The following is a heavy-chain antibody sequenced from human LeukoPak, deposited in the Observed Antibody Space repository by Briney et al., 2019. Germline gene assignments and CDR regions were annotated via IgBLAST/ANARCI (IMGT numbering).Heavy chain of an antibody. CDR2: ISGSGGST. CDR3: AKGWRGDRRGFAFDI. J-gene: IGHJ3*02. D-gene: IGHD4-17*01. Sequence: PGGSLRLSCAASGFTFSSYAVSWVRQAPGKGLEWVSAISGSGGSTYYADSVKGRFTISRDNSKNTLYLQMNSLRAEDTAVYYCAKGWRGDRRGFAFDIWGQGTMVTVSS. V-gene: IGHV3-23*01. CDR1: GFTFSSYA.